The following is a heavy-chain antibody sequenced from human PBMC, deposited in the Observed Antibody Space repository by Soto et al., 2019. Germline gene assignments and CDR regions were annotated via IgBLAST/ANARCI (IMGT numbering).Heavy chain of an antibody. CDR1: GFTFNNYG. CDR2: IWNDGNGY. CDR3: ARRQISPPTRGAASARGGMDV. J-gene: IGHJ6*02. Sequence: GGSLRLSCAASGFTFNNYGMHWVSQAPGKGLEWVAVIWNDGNGYYYANSVKGRFTISRDNSKNTLYLQMSSLRVEDTAVYYCARRQISPPTRGAASARGGMDVWGQGTTVTVSS. V-gene: IGHV3-33*01. D-gene: IGHD6-13*01.